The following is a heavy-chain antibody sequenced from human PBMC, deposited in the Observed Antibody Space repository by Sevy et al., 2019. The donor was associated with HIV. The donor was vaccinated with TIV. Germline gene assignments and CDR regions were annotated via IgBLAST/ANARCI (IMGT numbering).Heavy chain of an antibody. Sequence: GGSLRLSCAASGFTFSSYWMSWVRQAPGKGLEWVANIKQDGSEKYYVDSVKGRFTISRDNSKNTLYLQMNTVRAEDTALYYCARDAAEGPYGDTFFSNWFDAWGQGTLVTVSS. J-gene: IGHJ5*02. D-gene: IGHD2-21*01. CDR1: GFTFSSYW. CDR3: ARDAAEGPYGDTFFSNWFDA. V-gene: IGHV3-7*01. CDR2: IKQDGSEK.